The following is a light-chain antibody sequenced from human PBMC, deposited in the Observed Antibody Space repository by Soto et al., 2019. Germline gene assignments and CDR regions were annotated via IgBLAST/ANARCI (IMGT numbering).Light chain of an antibody. Sequence: DIVMTQSPDSLAVSLGERATINCKSSQNLLYDSNNKNYFAWYQQKPGQPPKLLFYWASTRESGVPDRFSGSGSGTDFTLTISSLQADDVAVYYCQQYYSLPLTFGGGTKVEIK. CDR3: QQYYSLPLT. CDR2: WAS. J-gene: IGKJ4*01. CDR1: QNLLYDSNNKNY. V-gene: IGKV4-1*01.